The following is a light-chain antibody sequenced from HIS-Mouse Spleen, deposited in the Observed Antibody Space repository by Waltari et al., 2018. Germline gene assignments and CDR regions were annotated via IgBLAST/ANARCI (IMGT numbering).Light chain of an antibody. CDR3: VLYMGSGIWV. Sequence: QTVVTQEPSFSVSPGGTVTLTCCLSPGSGSTRYYPRWYQQTPGQAPRTLIYSTNTRSSGVPDRFSGSILGNKAALTITGAQADDESDYYCVLYMGSGIWVFGGGTKLTVL. J-gene: IGLJ3*02. CDR1: PGSGSTRYY. V-gene: IGLV8-61*01. CDR2: STN.